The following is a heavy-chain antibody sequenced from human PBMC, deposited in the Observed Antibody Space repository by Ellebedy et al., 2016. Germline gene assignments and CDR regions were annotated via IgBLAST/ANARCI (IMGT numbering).Heavy chain of an antibody. Sequence: SETLSLTCTVSGGSISSGDYYWSWIRQPPGKGLEWIGYIYYSGSTYYNPSLKSRVTISVDTSKNQFSLKVSSVTAADTAVYYCARESVVEAVTLDYWGQGTLVTVSS. V-gene: IGHV4-30-4*01. J-gene: IGHJ4*02. CDR1: GGSISSGDYY. CDR2: IYYSGST. CDR3: ARESVVEAVTLDY. D-gene: IGHD2-15*01.